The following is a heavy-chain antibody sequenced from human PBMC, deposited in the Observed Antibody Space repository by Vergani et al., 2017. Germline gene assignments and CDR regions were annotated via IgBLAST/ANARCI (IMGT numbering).Heavy chain of an antibody. D-gene: IGHD3-22*01. J-gene: IGHJ4*02. CDR3: ARLYGRDSSGSKYFDY. CDR2: IHPSDSDT. Sequence: EVQLVQSGAEVKKPGESLKISCQISRYSFTNYWIGWVRQMPGKSLEWMGIIHPSDSDTRYSPSFQGQVTISVDKSISTAYLQRISLRASDSAMYYCARLYGRDSSGSKYFDYWGQGTLVSVSS. V-gene: IGHV5-51*01. CDR1: RYSFTNYW.